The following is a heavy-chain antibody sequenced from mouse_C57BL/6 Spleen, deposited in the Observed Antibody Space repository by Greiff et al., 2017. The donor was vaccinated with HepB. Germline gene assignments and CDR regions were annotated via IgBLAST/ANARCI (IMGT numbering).Heavy chain of an antibody. D-gene: IGHD1-1*01. Sequence: QVQLQQPGAELVKPGASVKMSCKASGYTFTSYWITWVKQRPGQGLEWIGDIYPGSGSTNYNEKFKSKATLTVDTSSSTAYMQLSSLTSEDSAVYYCAREGGRGHAGRFDVWGTGTTVTVSS. CDR3: AREGGRGHAGRFDV. CDR1: GYTFTSYW. V-gene: IGHV1-55*01. CDR2: IYPGSGST. J-gene: IGHJ1*03.